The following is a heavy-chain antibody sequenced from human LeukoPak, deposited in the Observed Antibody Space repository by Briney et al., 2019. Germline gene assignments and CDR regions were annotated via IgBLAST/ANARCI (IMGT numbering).Heavy chain of an antibody. CDR3: ARGGSGSYYNAPYYYYGMDV. J-gene: IGHJ6*02. V-gene: IGHV1-8*01. D-gene: IGHD3-10*01. CDR1: GYTFTSYG. Sequence: ASVKVSCKASGYTFTSYGFTWVRQAPGQGLEWMGWMNPNSGNTGYAQKFQGRVTMTRNTSISTAYMELSSLRSEDTAVYYCARGGSGSYYNAPYYYYGMDVWGQGTTVTVS. CDR2: MNPNSGNT.